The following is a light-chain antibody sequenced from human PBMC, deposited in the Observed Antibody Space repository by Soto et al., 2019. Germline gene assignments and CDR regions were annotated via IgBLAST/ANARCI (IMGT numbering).Light chain of an antibody. CDR2: GAS. V-gene: IGKV3-15*01. J-gene: IGKJ4*02. Sequence: EIVMTQSPATLSVSPGERVTLSCRASQSISSNLAWYQQKPGQAPRPLIYGASTRATGIPARFSGSGPGTEFTLASTGLLSEAVAVYYCQEYHNWPPCTFGAGTKVDIK. CDR1: QSISSN. CDR3: QEYHNWPPCT.